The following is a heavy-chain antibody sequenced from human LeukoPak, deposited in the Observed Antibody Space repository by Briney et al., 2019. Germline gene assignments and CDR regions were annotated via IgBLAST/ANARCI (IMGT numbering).Heavy chain of an antibody. CDR3: ARDYTGYFP. D-gene: IGHD3-9*01. V-gene: IGHV3-48*01. J-gene: IGHJ5*02. Sequence: GGSLRLSCEASGFIFSSYNMNWIRQAPGKCLEWVSYITTRSDTIYYADSVKGRFTISRDNAKNSLYLQMHSLRVEDTAVYYCARDYTGYFPWGQGTLVIVSS. CDR1: GFIFSSYN. CDR2: ITTRSDTI.